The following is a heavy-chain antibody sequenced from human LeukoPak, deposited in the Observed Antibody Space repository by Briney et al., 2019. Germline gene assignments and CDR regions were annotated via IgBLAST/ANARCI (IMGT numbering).Heavy chain of an antibody. Sequence: GGSLRLSCAASGFTFSTYAMSWVRQAPGKGLEWVSYISSSSSYTNYADSVKGRFTISRDNAKNSLYLQMNSLRVEDTAVYYCARATKWELGDFDYWGQGTLVTVSS. CDR1: GFTFSTYA. D-gene: IGHD1-26*01. V-gene: IGHV3-11*06. CDR3: ARATKWELGDFDY. J-gene: IGHJ4*02. CDR2: ISSSSSYT.